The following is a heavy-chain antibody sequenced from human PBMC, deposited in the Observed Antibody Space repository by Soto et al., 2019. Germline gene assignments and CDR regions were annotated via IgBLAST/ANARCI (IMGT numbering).Heavy chain of an antibody. J-gene: IGHJ5*02. D-gene: IGHD3-22*01. CDR2: IGTLSDA. CDR1: GFIFSTFD. V-gene: IGHV3-13*01. CDR3: ARGRSFSYDSTPPPRFDP. Sequence: HPGGSLRLSCAASGFIFSTFDIHWVRQAPGKGLEWVSGIGTLSDAVYAASVQGRFTISRQNDKNSVYLQMNGLRAGDTAVYYCARGRSFSYDSTPPPRFDPRGQGTLVTVSS.